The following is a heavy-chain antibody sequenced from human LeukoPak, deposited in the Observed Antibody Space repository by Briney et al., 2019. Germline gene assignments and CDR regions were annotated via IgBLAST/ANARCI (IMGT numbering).Heavy chain of an antibody. V-gene: IGHV3-15*01. D-gene: IGHD3-22*01. CDR1: GFTFSNTW. Sequence: GGSLRLSCAASGFTFSNTWFHWVRQAPGKGLEWIGRIKSKTAGGTRDYAAPVKGRFTISRDDSKDTLYLQMNSLKTEDTAVYFCTTVLNHYDSSGYHRFKYWGQGTLVTVSS. J-gene: IGHJ4*02. CDR2: IKSKTAGGTR. CDR3: TTVLNHYDSSGYHRFKY.